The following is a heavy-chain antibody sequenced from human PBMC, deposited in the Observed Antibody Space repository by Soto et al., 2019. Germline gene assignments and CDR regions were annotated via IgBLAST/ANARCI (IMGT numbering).Heavy chain of an antibody. D-gene: IGHD3-22*01. CDR3: ARDASTYYYDSSGYYHTHYYYGMDV. Sequence: GGSLRLSCAASGFTFSSYSMNWVRQAPGKGLEWVSYISSSSSTIYYADSVKGRFTISRDNAKNSLYLQMNSLRDEDTAVYYCARDASTYYYDSSGYYHTHYYYGMDVWGQGKTGNVS. CDR2: ISSSSSTI. V-gene: IGHV3-48*02. CDR1: GFTFSSYS. J-gene: IGHJ6*02.